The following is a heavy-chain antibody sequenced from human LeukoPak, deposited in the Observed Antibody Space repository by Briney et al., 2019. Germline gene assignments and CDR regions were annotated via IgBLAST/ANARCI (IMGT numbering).Heavy chain of an antibody. CDR3: AKDRGSGWYRLNF. D-gene: IGHD6-19*01. V-gene: IGHV3-23*01. J-gene: IGHJ4*02. CDR2: ISGNGVNT. CDR1: GFTFSSYA. Sequence: GGSLRLSCAASGFTFSSYAMSWVRQAPGKGLEWVSGISGNGVNTYYADSVKGRFTISRDNSKNTLYLQMNSQRAEDTAVYYCAKDRGSGWYRLNFRGQGTLVTVSS.